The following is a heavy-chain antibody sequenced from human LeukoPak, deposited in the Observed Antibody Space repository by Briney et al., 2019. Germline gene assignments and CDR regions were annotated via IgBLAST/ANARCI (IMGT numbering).Heavy chain of an antibody. Sequence: SETLSLTCAVYGGSFSGYYWSWIRQPPGKGLEWIGESNHSGSTNYIPPLKSRVTISVATSKTQFSLKPSSVTAADTAVYYCARVQSIAARPDSDWFDPWGQGTLVTVSS. D-gene: IGHD6-6*01. CDR2: SNHSGST. J-gene: IGHJ5*02. CDR1: GGSFSGYY. V-gene: IGHV4-34*01. CDR3: ARVQSIAARPDSDWFDP.